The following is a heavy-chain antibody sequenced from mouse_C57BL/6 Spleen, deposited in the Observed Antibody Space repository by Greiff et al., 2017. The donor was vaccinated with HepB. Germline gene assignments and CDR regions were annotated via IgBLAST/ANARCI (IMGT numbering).Heavy chain of an antibody. V-gene: IGHV1-80*01. J-gene: IGHJ2*01. CDR1: GYAFSSYW. CDR2: IYPGDGDT. D-gene: IGHD1-1*01. Sequence: VQLQQSGAELVKPGASVKISCKASGYAFSSYWMNWVKQRPGKGLEWIGQIYPGDGDTNYNGKFQGKATLTADKSSSTAYMQLSSLTSEDSAVYFCAREGMGTTVVEGYWGQGTTLTVSS. CDR3: AREGMGTTVVEGY.